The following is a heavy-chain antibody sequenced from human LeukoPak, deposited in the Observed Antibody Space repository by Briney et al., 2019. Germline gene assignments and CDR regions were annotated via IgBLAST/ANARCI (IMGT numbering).Heavy chain of an antibody. D-gene: IGHD1-26*01. J-gene: IGHJ4*02. Sequence: SETLSLTCTVSGGSISSSSYYWGWIRRPPGKGLEWIGSIYYSGSTYYNPSLKSRVTISVDTSKNQFSLKLSSVTAADTAVYYCAREELGHWGQGTLVTVSS. CDR3: AREELGH. CDR2: IYYSGST. V-gene: IGHV4-39*02. CDR1: GGSISSSSYY.